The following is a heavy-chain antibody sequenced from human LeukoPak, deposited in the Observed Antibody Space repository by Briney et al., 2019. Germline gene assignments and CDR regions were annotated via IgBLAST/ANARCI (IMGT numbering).Heavy chain of an antibody. D-gene: IGHD1-1*01. CDR1: GFTFDDYG. V-gene: IGHV3-20*01. J-gene: IGHJ4*02. Sequence: PGGSLRLSCAASGFTFDDYGMSWVRHAPGKGLEWVYGINWNGGSTCYADSVKGRFTISRDNAKNSLYLQVNSLRAEDTALYHCARDPHYELERPYFDYWGQGTLVTVSS. CDR3: ARDPHYELERPYFDY. CDR2: INWNGGST.